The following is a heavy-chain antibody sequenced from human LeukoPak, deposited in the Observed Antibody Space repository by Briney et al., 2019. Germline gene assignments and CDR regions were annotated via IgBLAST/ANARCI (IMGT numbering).Heavy chain of an antibody. Sequence: GGSLRLSCAASGFTFDDYTMSWVRQAPGKGLEWVSGINWNGGSTGYVDSVKGRFTISRDNAKNSLYLQMNSLRAEDTALYYCARGGKKAVAGTPNAFDIWGQGTMVTVSS. J-gene: IGHJ3*02. CDR3: ARGGKKAVAGTPNAFDI. V-gene: IGHV3-20*04. D-gene: IGHD6-19*01. CDR2: INWNGGST. CDR1: GFTFDDYT.